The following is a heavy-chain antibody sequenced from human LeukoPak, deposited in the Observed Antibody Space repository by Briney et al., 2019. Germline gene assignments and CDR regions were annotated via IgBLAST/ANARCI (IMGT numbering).Heavy chain of an antibody. V-gene: IGHV3-23*01. CDR1: GFTFSSYA. CDR2: ISGGGGGT. J-gene: IGHJ6*02. CDR3: AKDLGGKPYYYYGMGV. Sequence: GGSLRLSCAASGFTFSSYAMTWVRQAPGKGLEWVSAISGGGGGTFYADSVKGRFTISRDNSKNTLYLQMNSLSAEDTAVYYCAKDLGGKPYYYYGMGVWGQGTTVTVSS.